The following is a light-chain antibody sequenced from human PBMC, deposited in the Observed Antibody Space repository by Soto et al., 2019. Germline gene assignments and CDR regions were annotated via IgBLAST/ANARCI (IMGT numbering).Light chain of an antibody. CDR1: QSVSSSY. V-gene: IGKV3-20*01. J-gene: IGKJ1*01. CDR3: QHYGSSWT. CDR2: GAS. Sequence: PGTLSLSPGARATLSCRASQSVSSSYLAWYQQKPGQAPRLLIYGASSRATGIPDRFSGSGSGTDFTLTISRLEPEDFAVYYCQHYGSSWTFGQGTKVDIK.